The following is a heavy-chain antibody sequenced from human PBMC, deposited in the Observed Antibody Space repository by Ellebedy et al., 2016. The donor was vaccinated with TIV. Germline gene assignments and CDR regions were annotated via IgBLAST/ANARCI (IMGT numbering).Heavy chain of an antibody. CDR3: ARDDHGTPVGY. CDR1: GFTFSSYW. Sequence: GESLKISXAASGFTFSSYWMHWVRQAPGKGLVWVSRINSDGSSTSYADSVKGRFTISRDNAKNTLYLQMNSLRAEDTAVYYCARDDHGTPVGYWGQGTLVTVSS. CDR2: INSDGSST. V-gene: IGHV3-74*01. D-gene: IGHD6-13*01. J-gene: IGHJ4*02.